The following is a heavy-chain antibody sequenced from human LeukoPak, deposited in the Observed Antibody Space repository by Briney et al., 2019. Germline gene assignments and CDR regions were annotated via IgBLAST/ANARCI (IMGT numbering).Heavy chain of an antibody. CDR2: IKQDGSEK. Sequence: GGSLRLSCAASGFTFSRFWMSWVRQAPGKGLEWVANIKQDGSEKYYVDSVKGRFTISRDNAKNSLYLQMNSLRAEDTAVYYCASSDYWGQGTLVTVSS. CDR1: GFTFSRFW. CDR3: ASSDY. J-gene: IGHJ4*02. V-gene: IGHV3-7*02.